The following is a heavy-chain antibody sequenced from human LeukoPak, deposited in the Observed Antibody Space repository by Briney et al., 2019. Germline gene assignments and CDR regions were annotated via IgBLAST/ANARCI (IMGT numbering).Heavy chain of an antibody. CDR2: IYYSGST. CDR3: ARWVSASIDY. Sequence: SETLSLTCTVSGGSMKNCHWSWIRQPPGKGLEWIGYIYYSGSTNYNPSLKSRVTISLDTSKNQFSLKMNSVTAADTAVYYWARWVSASIDYWGQGTLVTVSS. V-gene: IGHV4-59*01. CDR1: GGSMKNCH. J-gene: IGHJ4*02. D-gene: IGHD1-26*01.